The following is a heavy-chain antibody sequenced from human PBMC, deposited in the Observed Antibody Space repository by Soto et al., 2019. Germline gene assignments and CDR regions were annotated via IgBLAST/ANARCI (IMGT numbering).Heavy chain of an antibody. CDR2: TYYRSKWYN. CDR1: GDSVSSNSAA. CDR3: ASDGNNRNEGTLYYYGKDV. Sequence: PSQTLSLTCVISGDSVSSNSAAWNWIRQSPSRGLEWLGRTYYRSKWYNDYAVSVKSRITINPDTSKNQFSLQLNSVTPEDTAVYHCASDGNNRNEGTLYYYGKDVRGKLHTVTASS. D-gene: IGHD1-1*01. V-gene: IGHV6-1*01. J-gene: IGHJ6*04.